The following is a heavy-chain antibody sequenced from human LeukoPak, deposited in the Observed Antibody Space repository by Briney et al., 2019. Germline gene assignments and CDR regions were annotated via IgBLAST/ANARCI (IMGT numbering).Heavy chain of an antibody. CDR3: ATSPVGSGYDLYYYYYMDV. Sequence: ASVKVSCKASGYTFTSYYMHWVRQAPGQGLEWMGIINPSGGSTSYAQKFQGRVTMTRDTSTSTVYMELSSLRSEDTAVYYCATSPVGSGYDLYYYYYMDVWGKGTTVTVSS. J-gene: IGHJ6*03. V-gene: IGHV1-46*01. D-gene: IGHD5-12*01. CDR2: INPSGGST. CDR1: GYTFTSYY.